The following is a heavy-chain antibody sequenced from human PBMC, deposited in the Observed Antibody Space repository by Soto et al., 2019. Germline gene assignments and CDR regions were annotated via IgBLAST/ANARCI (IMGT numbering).Heavy chain of an antibody. CDR2: IKSIGYGGTT. J-gene: IGHJ4*02. CDR3: NRDSGCCGDCYENYFAY. D-gene: IGHD2-21*02. CDR1: GFTFGDYA. Sequence: EVQVVESGGGLVQPGRSLGLSCTASGFTFGDYAMSWFRQAPGKGLEWVGFIKSIGYGGTTDYASSVKGRFTISRDDSNSFAYLQMNSQITEDTAVYYCNRDSGCCGDCYENYFAYCGQGTLVTVSS. V-gene: IGHV3-49*03.